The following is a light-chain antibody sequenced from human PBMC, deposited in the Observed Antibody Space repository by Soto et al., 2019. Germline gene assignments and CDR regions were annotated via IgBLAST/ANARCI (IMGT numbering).Light chain of an antibody. CDR3: QQSYSTPPT. Sequence: DIQMTQSPSSLSASVGDRVTITCRASQSIRTSLNWYQQKPGKAPKLLIYGGFSLQSGAPSRFSGSRSGTDFTLTISSLQPEDFAVYYCQQSYSTPPTLGQGNKVAIK. CDR1: QSIRTS. CDR2: GGF. V-gene: IGKV1-39*01. J-gene: IGKJ2*01.